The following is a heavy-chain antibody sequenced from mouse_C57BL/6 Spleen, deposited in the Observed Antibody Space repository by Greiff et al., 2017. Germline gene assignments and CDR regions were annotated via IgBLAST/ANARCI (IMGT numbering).Heavy chain of an antibody. Sequence: DVKLVESGAELVRPGASVKLSCTASGFNIKDDYMHWVKQRPEQGLEWIGWIDPENGDTEYASKFQGKATITADTSSNTAYLQLSSLTSEDTAVYYCTTDYGNYRAMDYWGQGTSVTVSS. D-gene: IGHD2-1*01. J-gene: IGHJ4*01. CDR2: IDPENGDT. CDR3: TTDYGNYRAMDY. CDR1: GFNIKDDY. V-gene: IGHV14-4*01.